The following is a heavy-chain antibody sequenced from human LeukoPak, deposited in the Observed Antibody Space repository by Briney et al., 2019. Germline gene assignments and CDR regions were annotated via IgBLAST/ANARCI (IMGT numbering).Heavy chain of an antibody. CDR2: INPNSGGT. D-gene: IGHD3-9*01. Sequence: GASVKVSCKASGYIFTNYYMSWVRQAPGQGLEWMGWINPNSGGTNYAQKFQGRVTMTRDTSISTAYMELSRLRSDDTAVYYCARDPDYDILTGLSDYWGQGTLVTVSS. CDR1: GYIFTNYY. V-gene: IGHV1-2*02. J-gene: IGHJ4*02. CDR3: ARDPDYDILTGLSDY.